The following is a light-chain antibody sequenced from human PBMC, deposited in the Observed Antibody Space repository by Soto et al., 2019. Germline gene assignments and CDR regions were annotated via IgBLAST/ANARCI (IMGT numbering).Light chain of an antibody. CDR3: QQSYSTPLT. Sequence: IQMTLSPSSLSASVGDRVTITCRASQTIYSYLSWYHQKPGKAPKLLIYAASSLQSGFPSRFSGSGSGTEFRLTISGLQTEDFATYYCQQSYSTPLTFGGGTKVDI. CDR2: AAS. CDR1: QTIYSY. V-gene: IGKV1-39*01. J-gene: IGKJ4*01.